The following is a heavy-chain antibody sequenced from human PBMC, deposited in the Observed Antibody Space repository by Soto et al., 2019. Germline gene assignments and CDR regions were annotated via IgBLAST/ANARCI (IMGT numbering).Heavy chain of an antibody. D-gene: IGHD3-3*01. CDR3: ARDRGFTYYDFWSGSGRAAFDI. CDR2: ISSSSSTI. J-gene: IGHJ3*02. Sequence: GSIVLSCAASRFTVSSYGMDGFRQAPWKGLEWVSYISSSSSTIYYADSVKGRFTISRDNAKNSLYLQMNSRRDEDTAVYYCARDRGFTYYDFWSGSGRAAFDISGQPHMVTVSS. V-gene: IGHV3-48*02. CDR1: RFTVSSYG.